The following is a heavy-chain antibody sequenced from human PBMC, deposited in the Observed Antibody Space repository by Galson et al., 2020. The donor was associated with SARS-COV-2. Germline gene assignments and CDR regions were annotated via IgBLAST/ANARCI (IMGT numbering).Heavy chain of an antibody. V-gene: IGHV4-61*02. CDR3: AYGVVAGTGY. CDR2: IYTSGST. D-gene: IGHD6-19*01. CDR1: GVSISSGSYY. J-gene: IGHJ4*02. Sequence: SETLSLTCTVSGVSISSGSYYWSWIRQPAGKGLEWIGRIYTSGSTNYTPSLQSRVTISIDTSKNQFSLELTSVTAADTAVYFCAYGVVAGTGYWGQGILVTVSS.